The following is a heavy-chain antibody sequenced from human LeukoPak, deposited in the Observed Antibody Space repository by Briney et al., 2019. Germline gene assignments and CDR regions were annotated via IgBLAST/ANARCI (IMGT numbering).Heavy chain of an antibody. Sequence: PGGSLGLSCAASGFPFSRYAMSWVRQAPGKGLEWVSAISGSGGSTYYADSVKGRFTISRDNSKNTLYLQMNSLRAEDTAVYYCARGGYSYGAFDYWGQGTLVTVSS. D-gene: IGHD5-18*01. CDR2: ISGSGGST. J-gene: IGHJ4*02. V-gene: IGHV3-23*01. CDR3: ARGGYSYGAFDY. CDR1: GFPFSRYA.